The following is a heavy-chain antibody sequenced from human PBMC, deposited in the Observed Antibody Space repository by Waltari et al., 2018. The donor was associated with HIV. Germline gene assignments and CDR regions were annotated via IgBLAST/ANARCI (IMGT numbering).Heavy chain of an antibody. CDR3: ARGRGSSSGNNWFDP. Sequence: QVQLQQWGAGLLKPSETLSLTCAVYGGSFSGYYWSWIRQPPGKGLEWIGEIKHSGSTNYNPSIQSRVTISVDTSKNQFSRKLSSVTAADTAVYYCARGRGSSSGNNWFDPWGQGTLVTVSS. CDR2: IKHSGST. V-gene: IGHV4-34*01. CDR1: GGSFSGYY. J-gene: IGHJ5*02. D-gene: IGHD6-13*01.